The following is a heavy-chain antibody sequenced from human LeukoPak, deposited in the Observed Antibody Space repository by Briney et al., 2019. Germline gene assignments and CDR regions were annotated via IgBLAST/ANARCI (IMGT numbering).Heavy chain of an antibody. V-gene: IGHV3-23*01. Sequence: GGSLRLSCAASGVTFSRYAMRGVREAPGKGVEWGSDISGSGGSTYYADSVKGRFTISRDNSKNTLYLQMNSLRADDTAVYYCAKGGTVVPAAKYYYYYMDVWGKGTPVTVSS. CDR1: GVTFSRYA. CDR3: AKGGTVVPAAKYYYYYMDV. CDR2: ISGSGGST. D-gene: IGHD2-2*01. J-gene: IGHJ6*03.